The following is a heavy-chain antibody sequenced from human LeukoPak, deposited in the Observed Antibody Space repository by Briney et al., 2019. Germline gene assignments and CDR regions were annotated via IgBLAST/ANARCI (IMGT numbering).Heavy chain of an antibody. D-gene: IGHD5-18*01. CDR1: GFTFSGSS. CDR2: ISSGSGTI. Sequence: PGGSLRLSCAVSGFTFSGSSMNGVRQAPGKGLEWVSYISSGSGTIYYADSVKGRFTISRDNAKNSLYLQMNSLRAEDTAVYYCARGNTYGMDYWGQGTLVTVSS. V-gene: IGHV3-48*01. J-gene: IGHJ4*02. CDR3: ARGNTYGMDY.